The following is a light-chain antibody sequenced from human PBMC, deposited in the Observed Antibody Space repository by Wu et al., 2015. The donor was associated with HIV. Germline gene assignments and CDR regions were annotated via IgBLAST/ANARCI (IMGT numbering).Light chain of an antibody. CDR3: HHYGGSPQT. CDR1: QSVSSSY. Sequence: IVLTQSPGTLSLSPGERATLSCRASQSVSSSYIAWYQQKPGQAPTLLIYGASSRATGIPDRFSGSGFGTDFTLTIARLEREDFAVYYCHHYGGSPQTFGQGTKLQI. J-gene: IGKJ2*01. CDR2: GAS. V-gene: IGKV3-20*01.